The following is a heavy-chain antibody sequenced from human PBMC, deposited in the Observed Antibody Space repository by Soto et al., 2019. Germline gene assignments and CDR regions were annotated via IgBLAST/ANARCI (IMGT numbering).Heavy chain of an antibody. J-gene: IGHJ6*02. V-gene: IGHV5-51*01. D-gene: IGHD2-2*01. CDR1: GYRFTSYW. CDR2: IYPGDSDT. CDR3: ATPGDYCSSTSCYVDRFYYYGMDV. Sequence: ESRNISCKGSGYRFTSYWIGWVRQMPGKGLEWMGIIYPGDSDTRYSPSFQGQVTISADKSISTAYLQWSSLKASDTAMYYCATPGDYCSSTSCYVDRFYYYGMDVWGQGTTVSVSS.